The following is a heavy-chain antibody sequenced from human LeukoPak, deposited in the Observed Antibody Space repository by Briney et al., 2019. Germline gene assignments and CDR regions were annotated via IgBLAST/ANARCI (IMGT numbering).Heavy chain of an antibody. D-gene: IGHD3-22*01. CDR2: IYHSGST. Sequence: SGTLSLTCAVSGGSISSSNWWSWVRQPAGKGLEWIGEIYHSGSTNYNPSLKIRGTISVDKSKNQFSLKLSSVTAADTAVYYCARYDSSGYPYSHFDYWGQGTLVTVSS. J-gene: IGHJ4*02. CDR3: ARYDSSGYPYSHFDY. V-gene: IGHV4-4*02. CDR1: GGSISSSNW.